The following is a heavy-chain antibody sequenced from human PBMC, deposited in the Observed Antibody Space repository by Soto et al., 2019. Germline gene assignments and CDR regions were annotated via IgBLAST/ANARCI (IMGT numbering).Heavy chain of an antibody. CDR2: ISGSGGST. CDR1: GFTFSSYS. CDR3: AKVSYSSSWYFDP. J-gene: IGHJ5*02. Sequence: GGSLRLSCAASGFTFSSYSMSWVRQAPGKGLEWVSAISGSGGSTYYADSVKGRFTISRDNSKNTLYLQMNSLRAEDTAVYYSAKVSYSSSWYFDPWGQGTLVTVSS. D-gene: IGHD6-13*01. V-gene: IGHV3-23*01.